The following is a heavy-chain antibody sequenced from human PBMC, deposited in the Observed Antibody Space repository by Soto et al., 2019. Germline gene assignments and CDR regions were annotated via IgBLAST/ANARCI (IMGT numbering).Heavy chain of an antibody. CDR3: ARDRGEYTSSWFWYFSH. V-gene: IGHV4-4*07. CDR1: GASISSFN. Sequence: QLQESGPGLVKPSETLSLTCSVSGASISSFNWNWVRQPAGKGPEWVGRLNIAGTINYNPSLKSQITMSMDTSKNQISLHLRSVTAADTAIYYCARDRGEYTSSWFWYFSHWGHGTLVTVSS. D-gene: IGHD6-13*01. J-gene: IGHJ2*01. CDR2: LNIAGTI.